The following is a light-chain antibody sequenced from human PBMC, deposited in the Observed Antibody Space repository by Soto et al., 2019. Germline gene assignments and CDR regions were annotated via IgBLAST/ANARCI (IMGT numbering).Light chain of an antibody. J-gene: IGKJ4*01. Sequence: DLQMIQSPSSVSASVGDRVTITCRASPGIGSWLAWYQQKPGKAPKLLIYAASTLQSGVPSRFSRSGYATDFTLTISRLQPEDFATYSCQQANSLPLTFGGGTTVEIK. CDR3: QQANSLPLT. V-gene: IGKV1-12*01. CDR2: AAS. CDR1: PGIGSW.